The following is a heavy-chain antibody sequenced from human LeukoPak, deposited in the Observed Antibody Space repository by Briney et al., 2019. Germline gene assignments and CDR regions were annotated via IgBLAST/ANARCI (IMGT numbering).Heavy chain of an antibody. CDR3: ATGNYHFDQ. CDR2: TYYRSKWYN. V-gene: IGHV6-1*01. Sequence: SQTLSLTCAISGDSVSSNSAAWNWIRQSPSRGLEWLGRTYYRSKWYNDHAESVKSRITINPDTSKNQFSLELTSVTPEDTAMYFCATGNYHFDQWGQGTLVTVSP. CDR1: GDSVSSNSAA. J-gene: IGHJ4*02. D-gene: IGHD1-1*01.